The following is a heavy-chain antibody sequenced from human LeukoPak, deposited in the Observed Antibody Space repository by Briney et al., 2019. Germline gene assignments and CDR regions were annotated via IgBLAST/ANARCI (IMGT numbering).Heavy chain of an antibody. CDR2: TDTSGRYV. CDR1: GFTFSNYG. CDR3: ARGRSITLLRGVAMSDGFDI. J-gene: IGHJ3*02. V-gene: IGHV3-21*06. Sequence: GGSLRLPCAASGFTFSNYGMNWVRQAPGKGLEWVSFTDTSGRYVYYGDSVKGRFTISRDNAKNLLFLQMNGLRAEDTALYYCARGRSITLLRGVAMSDGFDIWGQGAMVAVSS. D-gene: IGHD3-10*01.